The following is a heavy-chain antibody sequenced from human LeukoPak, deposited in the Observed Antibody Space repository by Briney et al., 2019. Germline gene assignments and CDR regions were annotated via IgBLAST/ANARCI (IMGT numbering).Heavy chain of an antibody. CDR3: ARSSYSSSSSV. J-gene: IGHJ3*01. Sequence: PGGSLRLSCAASGFTFSSYAMSWVRQAPGKGLEWVSGISGSGDNTYHADSVKGRFTISRDNAKNSLYLQINSLRAEDTAVYYCARSSYSSSSSVWGQGTMVTVSS. D-gene: IGHD6-6*01. CDR1: GFTFSSYA. CDR2: ISGSGDNT. V-gene: IGHV3-23*01.